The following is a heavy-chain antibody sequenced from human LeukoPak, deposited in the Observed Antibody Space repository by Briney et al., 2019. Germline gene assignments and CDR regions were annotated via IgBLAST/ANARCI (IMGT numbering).Heavy chain of an antibody. V-gene: IGHV4-4*07. CDR1: GGSVRRGNY. Sequence: SETLSLTCTVSGGSVRRGNYWTWIRQPAGSGLEWIGRIYTSGSTNYNPSLKSRVTMSVDTSKNQFSLKLSSVTAADTAVYYCARALVVPAATFDYWGQGTLVTVSS. CDR2: IYTSGST. J-gene: IGHJ4*02. CDR3: ARALVVPAATFDY. D-gene: IGHD2-2*01.